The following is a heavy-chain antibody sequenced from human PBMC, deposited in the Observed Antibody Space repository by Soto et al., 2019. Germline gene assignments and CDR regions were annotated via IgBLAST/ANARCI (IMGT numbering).Heavy chain of an antibody. D-gene: IGHD3-22*01. CDR1: GGSVSSYY. V-gene: IGHV4-59*02. J-gene: IGHJ4*02. CDR3: AGAKGTDYYDSSGFYYHY. Sequence: QVQLQESGPGLVKPSETMSLTCTVSGGSVSSYYWSWIRQPPGKGLEWIGYIYYSGSTNYNPSLKSRVTISIDTSENQFLLRLSSVTAADTAVYYCAGAKGTDYYDSSGFYYHYWGQGTLVTVSS. CDR2: IYYSGST.